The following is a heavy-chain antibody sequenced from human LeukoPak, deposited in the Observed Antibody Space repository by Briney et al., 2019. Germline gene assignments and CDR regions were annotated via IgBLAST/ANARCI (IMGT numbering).Heavy chain of an antibody. CDR3: ARDGRLLWFGELLYPDY. V-gene: IGHV3-21*01. J-gene: IGHJ4*02. D-gene: IGHD3-10*01. Sequence: PGGFLRLSCAASGFTFSSYSMNWARQAPGKGLEWVSSISSSSSYIYYADSVKGRFTISRDNAKNSLYPQMNSLRAEDTAVYYCARDGRLLWFGELLYPDYWGQGTLVTVSS. CDR2: ISSSSSYI. CDR1: GFTFSSYS.